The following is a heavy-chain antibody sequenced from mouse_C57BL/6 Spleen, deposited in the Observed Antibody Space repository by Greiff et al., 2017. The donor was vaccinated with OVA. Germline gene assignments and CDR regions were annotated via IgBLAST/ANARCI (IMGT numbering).Heavy chain of an antibody. V-gene: IGHV5-16*01. CDR2: INYDGSST. Sequence: EVKLMESEGGLVQPGSSMKLSCTASGFTFSDYYMAWVRQVPEKGLEWVANINYDGSSTYYLDSLKSRFIISRDNAKNILYLQMSSLKSEDTATYYCARDRGLGRGYFDVWGTGTTVTVSS. CDR1: GFTFSDYY. D-gene: IGHD4-1*01. J-gene: IGHJ1*03. CDR3: ARDRGLGRGYFDV.